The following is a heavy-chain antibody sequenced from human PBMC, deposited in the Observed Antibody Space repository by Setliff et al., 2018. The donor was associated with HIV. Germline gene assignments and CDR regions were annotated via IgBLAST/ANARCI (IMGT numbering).Heavy chain of an antibody. D-gene: IGHD3-22*01. V-gene: IGHV3-15*01. CDR3: TTYSSVYYHSDC. J-gene: IGHJ4*02. CDR1: GFNFKSGW. CDR2: IKSKSDGGAV. Sequence: PGGSLRLSCVVSGFNFKSGWMSWVRQAPGKGLEWVGRIKSKSDGGAVHYAAPVKGRFTISRDDSQDTLYLEMNSLTNEDTAMYYCTTYSSVYYHSDCWGQGTLVTVSS.